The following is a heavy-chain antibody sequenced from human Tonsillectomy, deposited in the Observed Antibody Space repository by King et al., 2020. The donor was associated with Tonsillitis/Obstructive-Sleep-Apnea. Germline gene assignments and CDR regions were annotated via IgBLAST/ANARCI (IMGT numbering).Heavy chain of an antibody. Sequence: VQLQQWGAGLLKPSETLSLTCAVYGGSFSGYFWSWIRQPPGKGLEWIGEINHSGITNSNPSLKSRVTISVYTSKNQFSLKLSSVTAADTAVYYCSREDIVVVPAASGDAFDIWGQGTMVTVSS. V-gene: IGHV4-34*01. CDR2: INHSGIT. J-gene: IGHJ3*02. CDR1: GGSFSGYF. CDR3: SREDIVVVPAASGDAFDI. D-gene: IGHD2-2*01.